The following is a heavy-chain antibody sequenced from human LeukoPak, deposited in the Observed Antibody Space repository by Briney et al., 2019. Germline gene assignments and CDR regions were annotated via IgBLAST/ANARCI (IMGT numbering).Heavy chain of an antibody. V-gene: IGHV1-18*01. CDR1: GYTFTSYG. CDR2: ISAYNGNT. D-gene: IGHD3-10*01. CDR3: ARDPNYYGSGSYYKGPNPRPPDY. J-gene: IGHJ4*02. Sequence: ASVKVSCKASGYTFTSYGISRVRQAPGQGLEWMGWISAYNGNTNYAQKLQGRVTMTTDTSTSTAYMELRSLRSDDTAVYYCARDPNYYGSGSYYKGPNPRPPDYWGQGTLVTVSS.